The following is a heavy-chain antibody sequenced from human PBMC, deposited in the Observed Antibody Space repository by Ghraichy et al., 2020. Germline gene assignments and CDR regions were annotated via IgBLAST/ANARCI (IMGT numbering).Heavy chain of an antibody. CDR2: INQGGST. Sequence: SETLSLTCAVDGVSFSSYFWSWIRQPPGKGLEWIGEINQGGSTNYNPSLRSRVTISVDTSKNQFSLKWSSVTAADTAVYYCARRGLRYYFYYMDVWGKGTTVTVSS. CDR3: ARRGLRYYFYYMDV. V-gene: IGHV4-34*01. J-gene: IGHJ6*03. CDR1: GVSFSSYF. D-gene: IGHD2-21*02.